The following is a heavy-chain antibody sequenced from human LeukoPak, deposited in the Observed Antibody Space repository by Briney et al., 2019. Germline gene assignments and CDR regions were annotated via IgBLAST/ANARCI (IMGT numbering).Heavy chain of an antibody. CDR1: GFTFSTYV. CDR2: IWYDGSKK. CDR3: AREMNYGDYFDY. V-gene: IGHV3-33*01. J-gene: IGHJ4*02. D-gene: IGHD4-17*01. Sequence: GRSLRLSCAASGFTFSTYVMHWVRQAPGEGLEWVAVIWYDGSKKDYADSVKGRFTISRDNSKNTLYLQMNSLRAEDTAVYYCAREMNYGDYFDYWGQGTLVTVSS.